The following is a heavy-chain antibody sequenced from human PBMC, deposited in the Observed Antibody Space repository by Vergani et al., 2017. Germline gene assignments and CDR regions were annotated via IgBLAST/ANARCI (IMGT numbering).Heavy chain of an antibody. Sequence: QVQLQESGPGLVKPSQTLSRTCTVSGGSINSQHYYWSWIRQPAGKGLEWVGRIHTSGSTNYNPSLKSRVTMSEDTSKNQFSLNLTSVTAADTAVYFCARGSCLSGNCYKPLFDYWGQGILVTVSS. D-gene: IGHD3-22*01. J-gene: IGHJ4*02. CDR1: GGSINSQHYY. CDR2: IHTSGST. CDR3: ARGSCLSGNCYKPLFDY. V-gene: IGHV4-61*02.